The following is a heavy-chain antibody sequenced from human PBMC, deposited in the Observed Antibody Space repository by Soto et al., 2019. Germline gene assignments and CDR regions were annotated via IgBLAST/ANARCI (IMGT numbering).Heavy chain of an antibody. CDR1: GFSFTGYY. Sequence: ASVKVSCKASGFSFTGYYIHWLRQAPGQGLEWMGWINAHSGGTEYAQKFQGRVTLTRDTSIATAYLTLTSLTSDDTALYYYAKDLTRQLAYWLDPWGQGTQVTVSS. D-gene: IGHD6-6*01. CDR2: INAHSGGT. V-gene: IGHV1-2*02. J-gene: IGHJ5*02. CDR3: AKDLTRQLAYWLDP.